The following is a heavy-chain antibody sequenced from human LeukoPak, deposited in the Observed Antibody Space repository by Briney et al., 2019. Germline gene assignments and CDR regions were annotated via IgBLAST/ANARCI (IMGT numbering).Heavy chain of an antibody. Sequence: GGCLRLSCAASGFSFSSYAMSWVRQAPGKGLEWVSTISGSGGTTYYVDSVKGRFTISRDNSKNTLYLQMNSLRAEDTAIYYWAKESPHFDYWGQGTLVTVSS. CDR3: AKESPHFDY. V-gene: IGHV3-23*01. CDR2: ISGSGGTT. J-gene: IGHJ4*02. CDR1: GFSFSSYA.